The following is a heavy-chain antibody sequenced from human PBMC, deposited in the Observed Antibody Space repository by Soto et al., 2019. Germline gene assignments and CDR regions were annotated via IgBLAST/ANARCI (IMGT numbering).Heavy chain of an antibody. V-gene: IGHV3-33*01. Sequence: SLRLSCAGSGFTFSSYGMRWVRQAPGKVLEWVAVIWYDGSNKYYADSVKGRFTISRDNSKNTLYLQMNSLRAEDTAVYYCARGTSSSWYNWGFAGWFDPWGQGTLVPVSS. CDR3: ARGTSSSWYNWGFAGWFDP. D-gene: IGHD6-13*01. CDR2: IWYDGSNK. CDR1: GFTFSSYG. J-gene: IGHJ5*02.